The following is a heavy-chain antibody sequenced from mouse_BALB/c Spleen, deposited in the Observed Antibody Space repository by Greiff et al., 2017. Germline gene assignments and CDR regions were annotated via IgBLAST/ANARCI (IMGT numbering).Heavy chain of an antibody. D-gene: IGHD2-14*01. CDR3: ASGEVRRGYAMDY. CDR1: GDSITSGY. J-gene: IGHJ4*01. V-gene: IGHV3-8*02. CDR2: ISYSGST. Sequence: EVQLQESGPSLVKPSQTLSLTCSVTGDSITSGYWNWIRKFPGNKLEYMGYISYSGSTYYNPSLKSRISITRDTSKNQYYLQLNSVTTEDTATYYCASGEVRRGYAMDYWGQGTSVTVSS.